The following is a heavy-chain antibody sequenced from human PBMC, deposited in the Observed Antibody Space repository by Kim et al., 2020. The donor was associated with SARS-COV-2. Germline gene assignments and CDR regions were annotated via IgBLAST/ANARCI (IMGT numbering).Heavy chain of an antibody. V-gene: IGHV4-59*12. J-gene: IGHJ1*01. CDR2: IYYSGST. Sequence: SETLSLTCTVSGGSISSYYWSWIRQPPGKGLEWIGYIYYSGSTNYNPSLKSRVTISVDTSKNQFSLKLSSVTAADTAVYYCARDGVVVVAASTLRREYFQHWGQGTLVTVSS. CDR3: ARDGVVVVAASTLRREYFQH. D-gene: IGHD2-15*01. CDR1: GGSISSYY.